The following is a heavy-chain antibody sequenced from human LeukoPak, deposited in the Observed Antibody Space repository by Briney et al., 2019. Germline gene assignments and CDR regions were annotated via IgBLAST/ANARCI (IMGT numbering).Heavy chain of an antibody. Sequence: GGSLRLSCAASGFTFSNYAMTWVRQAPGKGLEWVSAISGSGGSTYYADSVKGRFTISRDNSKNTLYLQMNSLRAEDTAVYYCVGHYGSGSYNYWGQGTLVTVSS. CDR1: GFTFSNYA. V-gene: IGHV3-23*01. CDR3: VGHYGSGSYNY. CDR2: ISGSGGST. J-gene: IGHJ4*02. D-gene: IGHD3-10*01.